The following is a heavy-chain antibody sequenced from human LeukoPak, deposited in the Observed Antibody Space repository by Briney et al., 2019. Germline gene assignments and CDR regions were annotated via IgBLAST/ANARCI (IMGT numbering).Heavy chain of an antibody. Sequence: PGGSLRLSCAASGFTFSSYWMSWVRQAPGKGLGWVANIKQDGSEKYYVDSVKGRFTISRDNAKNSLYLQMNSLRAEDTAVYYCASELLWFGELLRSDYYYGMDVWGQGTTVTVSS. V-gene: IGHV3-7*01. CDR1: GFTFSSYW. D-gene: IGHD3-10*01. CDR2: IKQDGSEK. J-gene: IGHJ6*02. CDR3: ASELLWFGELLRSDYYYGMDV.